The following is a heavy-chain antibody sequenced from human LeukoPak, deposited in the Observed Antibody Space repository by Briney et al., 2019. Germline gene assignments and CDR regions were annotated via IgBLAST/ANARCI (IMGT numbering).Heavy chain of an antibody. D-gene: IGHD3-10*01. CDR3: AKRGVVIRVILVGFHKQAYYFDS. J-gene: IGHJ4*02. CDR1: GITLSNYG. V-gene: IGHV3-23*01. CDR2: ISDSGGST. Sequence: GGSLGLSCVVSGITLSNYGMSWVRQAPGKGLEWVAGISDSGGSTNYADSVKGRFTISRDNAKNTLYLQMNSLRAEDTAVYFCAKRGVVIRVILVGFHKQAYYFDSWGQGALVTVSS.